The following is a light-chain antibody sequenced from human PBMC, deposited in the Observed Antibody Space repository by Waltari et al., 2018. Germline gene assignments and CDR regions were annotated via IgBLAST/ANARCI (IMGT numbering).Light chain of an antibody. Sequence: DIQMTQSPSTLSASAADRVTITCRASQSISSWSAWYPPKPGKAPKLLIYDASSLESGVPSRFSGSGSGTEFTLTISSLQPDDFATYYCQQYNSYSLWTFGQGTKVEIK. J-gene: IGKJ1*01. CDR2: DAS. CDR1: QSISSW. V-gene: IGKV1-5*01. CDR3: QQYNSYSLWT.